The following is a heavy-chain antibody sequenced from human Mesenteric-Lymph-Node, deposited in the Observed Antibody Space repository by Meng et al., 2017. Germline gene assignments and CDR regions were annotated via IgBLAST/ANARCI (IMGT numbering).Heavy chain of an antibody. Sequence: SETLSLTCTVSGGSISSGSYYWSWIRQPAGKGLEWIGRIYTSGSTNYNPSLKSRVTISVDTSKNQFSLNLSSVTAADTAVYYCAREASGYDSLGADDYCGQAT. CDR1: GGSISSGSYY. J-gene: IGHJ4*02. D-gene: IGHD5-12*01. CDR3: AREASGYDSLGADDY. V-gene: IGHV4-61*02. CDR2: IYTSGST.